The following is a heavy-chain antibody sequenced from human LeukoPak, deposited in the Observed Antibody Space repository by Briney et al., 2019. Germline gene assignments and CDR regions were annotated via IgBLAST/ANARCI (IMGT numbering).Heavy chain of an antibody. V-gene: IGHV4-59*01. J-gene: IGHJ4*02. CDR1: GGSISSYY. CDR3: ARVLGDIRGGDSPRFDY. CDR2: IYYSGST. Sequence: SETLSLTCTVSGGSISSYYWSWIRQPPGKGLEWIGYIYYSGSTNYNPSLKSRVTISVDTSKNQFSLKLSSVTAADTAVYYCARVLGDIRGGDSPRFDYWGQGTLVTVSS. D-gene: IGHD2-21*02.